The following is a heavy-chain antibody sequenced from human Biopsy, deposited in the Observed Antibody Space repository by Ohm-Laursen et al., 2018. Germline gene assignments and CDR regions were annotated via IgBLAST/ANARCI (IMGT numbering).Heavy chain of an antibody. CDR2: IYSGDRP. D-gene: IGHD6-6*01. CDR1: GFTVSSNY. J-gene: IGHJ4*02. Sequence: SLRLSCAASGFTVSSNYVSWVRQAPGMGPEWVSVIYSGDRPYYRESVRGRFTISRDNSKNTLYLQMNSLRADDTAVYYCARNKPGSSSGSDFDYWGQGTLVTVSS. V-gene: IGHV3-53*01. CDR3: ARNKPGSSSGSDFDY.